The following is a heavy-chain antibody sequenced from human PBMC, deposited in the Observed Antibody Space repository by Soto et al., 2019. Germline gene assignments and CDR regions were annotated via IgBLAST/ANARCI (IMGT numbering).Heavy chain of an antibody. CDR1: DDFISSYY. Sequence: SETLSLTCTVSDDFISSYYWSWIRQPAGRGLEWIGRVSTNGATNYNPPLESRVTMSVDTSKNQFSLKLTSVTAADTAVYFCARADYEILTGSYAMDVWGQGTTVTVSS. CDR3: ARADYEILTGSYAMDV. D-gene: IGHD3-9*01. J-gene: IGHJ6*02. CDR2: VSTNGAT. V-gene: IGHV4-4*07.